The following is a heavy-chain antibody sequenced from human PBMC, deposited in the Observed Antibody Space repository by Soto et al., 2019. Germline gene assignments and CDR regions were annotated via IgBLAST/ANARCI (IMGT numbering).Heavy chain of an antibody. CDR2: IIPIFGTA. CDR1: GGTFSSYA. V-gene: IGHV1-69*01. Sequence: QVQLVQSGAEVKKPGSSVKVSCKASGGTFSSYAISWVRQAPGQGLEWMGGIIPIFGTANYAQKFQGRVTITADESTSTAYMELSSLRSEHTAVYYCARDRPALLLTYYGMDVWGQWTTVTVSS. J-gene: IGHJ6*02. CDR3: ARDRPALLLTYYGMDV. D-gene: IGHD2-15*01.